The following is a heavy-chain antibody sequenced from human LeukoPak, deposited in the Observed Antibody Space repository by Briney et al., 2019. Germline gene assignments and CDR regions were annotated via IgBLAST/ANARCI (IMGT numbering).Heavy chain of an antibody. D-gene: IGHD3-22*01. V-gene: IGHV4-59*08. Sequence: SETLSLTCTVSGGSISSYYWSWIRQPPGKGLEWIGYIYYSGSTNYSPSLKSRVTISVDTSKNKFSLKLSSVTAADTAVYYCVRDSSGYYPIFDYWGQGTLVTVSS. J-gene: IGHJ4*02. CDR1: GGSISSYY. CDR3: VRDSSGYYPIFDY. CDR2: IYYSGST.